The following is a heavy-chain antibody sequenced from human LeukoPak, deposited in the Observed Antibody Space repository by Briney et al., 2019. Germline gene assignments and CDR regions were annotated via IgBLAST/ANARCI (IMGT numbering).Heavy chain of an antibody. V-gene: IGHV3-53*05. CDR1: GFTVSSNY. J-gene: IGHJ4*02. D-gene: IGHD1-1*01. CDR2: IYSGGST. CDR3: VKDTPTTGYHLDS. Sequence: GGSLRLSCAASGFTVSSNYMSWVRQAPGKGLEWVSVIYSGGSTYYADSVKGRFTISRDNSENKLYLQINSLRVEDTAVYYCVKDTPTTGYHLDSWGQGTLVTVSS.